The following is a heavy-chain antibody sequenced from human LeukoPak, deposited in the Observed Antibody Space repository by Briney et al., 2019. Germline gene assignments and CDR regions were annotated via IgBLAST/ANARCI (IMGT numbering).Heavy chain of an antibody. CDR1: GGSISSGGYS. V-gene: IGHV4-30-2*01. Sequence: SETLSLTCAVSGGSISSGGYSWSWIRQPPGKGLEWIGYIYHSGSTYYNPSLKSRVTISVDRSKNQFSLKLSSVTAADTAVYHCARSVYYGSGSYRWFDPWGQGTLVTVSS. D-gene: IGHD3-10*01. CDR3: ARSVYYGSGSYRWFDP. CDR2: IYHSGST. J-gene: IGHJ5*02.